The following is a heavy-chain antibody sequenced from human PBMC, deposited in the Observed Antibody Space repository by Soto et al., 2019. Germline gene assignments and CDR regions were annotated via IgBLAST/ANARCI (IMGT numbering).Heavy chain of an antibody. CDR3: ARALGQQWLDYYYYYMDV. CDR1: GGTFSSYT. Sequence: GASVKVSCKASGGTFSSYTISWVRQAPGQGLEWMGRIIPILGIANYAQKFQGRVTITADKSTSTAYMELSSLISEDTAVYYCARALGQQWLDYYYYYMDVWGKGTTVTVSS. J-gene: IGHJ6*03. D-gene: IGHD6-19*01. V-gene: IGHV1-69*02. CDR2: IIPILGIA.